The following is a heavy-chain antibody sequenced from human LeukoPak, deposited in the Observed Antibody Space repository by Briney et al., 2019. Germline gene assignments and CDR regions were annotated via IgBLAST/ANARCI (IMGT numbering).Heavy chain of an antibody. Sequence: ASVKVSCKASGYTFTSYGISWVRQAHGQGLEWMGWISAYNGNTNYAQKLQGRVTMTTETSTSTAYMELRSMRSDDTAVYYCARSLTMVRGVITPTSHNYYYYYGMDVWGQGTTVTVSS. CDR3: ARSLTMVRGVITPTSHNYYYYYGMDV. J-gene: IGHJ6*02. CDR2: ISAYNGNT. D-gene: IGHD3-10*01. CDR1: GYTFTSYG. V-gene: IGHV1-18*01.